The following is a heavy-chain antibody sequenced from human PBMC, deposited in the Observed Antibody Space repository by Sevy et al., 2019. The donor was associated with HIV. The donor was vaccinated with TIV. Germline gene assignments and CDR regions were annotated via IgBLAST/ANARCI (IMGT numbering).Heavy chain of an antibody. J-gene: IGHJ4*02. CDR3: ASPLNYYDSPSAY. D-gene: IGHD3-22*01. Sequence: GGSLRLSCAASGFTFSYYDMNWVRQAPGKGLEWVSSISSGSSYIFYADSVKGRFTISRDNDKNSLYLQMNSLRAEDTAVYYCASPLNYYDSPSAYWGQGTLVTVSS. CDR1: GFTFSYYD. V-gene: IGHV3-21*04. CDR2: ISSGSSYI.